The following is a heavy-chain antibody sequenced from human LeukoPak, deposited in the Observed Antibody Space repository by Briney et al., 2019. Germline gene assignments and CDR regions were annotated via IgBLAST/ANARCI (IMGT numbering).Heavy chain of an antibody. CDR1: GGSISSYY. CDR3: ARRGVGAPNFDY. Sequence: SETLSLTCTVSGGSISSYYWSWIRQPPGKGLEWIGYIYTSGSTNYNPSLKSRVTISVDTSKNQFSLKLSSVTAADTAVYYCARRGVGAPNFDYWGQGTLVTVSS. D-gene: IGHD1-26*01. CDR2: IYTSGST. V-gene: IGHV4-4*09. J-gene: IGHJ4*02.